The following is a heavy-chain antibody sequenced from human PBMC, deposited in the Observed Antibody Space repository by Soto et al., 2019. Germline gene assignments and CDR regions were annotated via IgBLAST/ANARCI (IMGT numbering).Heavy chain of an antibody. CDR3: ARVSSIAARRSFDS. D-gene: IGHD6-6*01. CDR2: LNPYNGKT. V-gene: IGHV1-8*01. CDR1: GYTFTSHD. J-gene: IGHJ4*02. Sequence: QVQLVQSGTEVKTPGASVKVSCKASGYTFTSHDINWVRQATGQGLEWMGWLNPYNGKTAYAQRFQDRVTMTWNATTGTVYLELSSLRSEDTAMYYCARVSSIAARRSFDSWGQGTLVTVSS.